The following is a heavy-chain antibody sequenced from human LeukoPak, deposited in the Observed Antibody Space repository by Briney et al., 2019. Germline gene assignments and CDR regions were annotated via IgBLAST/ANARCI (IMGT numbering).Heavy chain of an antibody. Sequence: GGSLRLSCAASGYSFSSYWMHWVRQVPGKGLVWVSRIDNYGRTTDYADSVKGRFTISRDNVQNTLYLQMNSLNAEDTAVYYCARDLAGAGSFWGQGTLVTVSS. CDR3: ARDLAGAGSF. CDR1: GYSFSSYW. V-gene: IGHV3-74*01. D-gene: IGHD3-10*01. J-gene: IGHJ4*02. CDR2: IDNYGRTT.